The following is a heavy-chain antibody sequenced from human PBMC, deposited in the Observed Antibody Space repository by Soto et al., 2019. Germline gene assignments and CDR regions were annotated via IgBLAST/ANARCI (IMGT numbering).Heavy chain of an antibody. J-gene: IGHJ4*02. CDR2: ISAYNGNT. CDR1: GYTFTSYG. D-gene: IGHD3-9*01. Sequence: VQLVQSGVEVKKPGASVKVSCKASGYTFTSYGISWVRQAPGQGLEWMGWISAYNGNTNYAQKLQGRVTMTTDTSTSTGYMELRSLRSDDTAAYYCARLIAYYEILTGYCPNFVFDYWGQGTLVTVSS. CDR3: ARLIAYYEILTGYCPNFVFDY. V-gene: IGHV1-18*01.